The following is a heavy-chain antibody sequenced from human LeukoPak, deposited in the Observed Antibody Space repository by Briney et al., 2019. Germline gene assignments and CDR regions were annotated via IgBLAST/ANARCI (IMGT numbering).Heavy chain of an antibody. CDR3: AELKLGT. V-gene: IGHV4-34*01. CDR1: GGSFSGYY. D-gene: IGHD7-27*01. Sequence: SETLSLTCAVYGGSFSGYYWSWIRQPPGKGLEWIGEINHSGSTNYNPSLKSRVTISVDTSKNQFSLKVSSVTAADTAVYYCAELKLGTWGQGTLVTVSS. J-gene: IGHJ5*02. CDR2: INHSGST.